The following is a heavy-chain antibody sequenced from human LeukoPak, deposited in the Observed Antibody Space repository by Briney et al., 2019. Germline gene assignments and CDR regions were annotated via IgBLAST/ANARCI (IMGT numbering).Heavy chain of an antibody. CDR1: GGTFRSYA. J-gene: IGHJ5*02. V-gene: IGHV1-69*05. CDR2: IIPIFGTA. CDR3: ALYCGGDCYSSWFDP. D-gene: IGHD2-21*02. Sequence: GSSVKVSCKASGGTFRSYAISWVRQAPGQGLEWMGGIIPIFGTANYAQKFQGRVTITTVESTSTAYMELSSLRSEDTAVYYCALYCGGDCYSSWFDPWGQGTLVTVSS.